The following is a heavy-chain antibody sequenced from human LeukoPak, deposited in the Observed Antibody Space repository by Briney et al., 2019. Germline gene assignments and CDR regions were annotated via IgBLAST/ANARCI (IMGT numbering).Heavy chain of an antibody. Sequence: APVKVSCKASGYTFTGYYMHWVRQAPGQGLEWMGWINPNSGGTNYAQKFQGRVTMTRDTSISTAYMELSRLRSDDTAVYYCALTRRGYSYGLDYWGQGTLVTVSS. J-gene: IGHJ4*02. CDR3: ALTRRGYSYGLDY. D-gene: IGHD5-18*01. V-gene: IGHV1-2*02. CDR2: INPNSGGT. CDR1: GYTFTGYY.